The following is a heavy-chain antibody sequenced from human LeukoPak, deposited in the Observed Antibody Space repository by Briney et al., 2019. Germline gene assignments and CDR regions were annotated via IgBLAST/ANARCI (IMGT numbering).Heavy chain of an antibody. V-gene: IGHV3-33*08. Sequence: PGGSLRLSCVASGFTFSSYGMHWVRQAPGKGLEWVAVIWYDGSNKYYADSVKGRFTISRDNSKNTLYLQMNSLRAEDTAVYYCASYVLGDAFDIWGQGTMVTVSS. CDR1: GFTFSSYG. D-gene: IGHD3-3*02. CDR3: ASYVLGDAFDI. J-gene: IGHJ3*02. CDR2: IWYDGSNK.